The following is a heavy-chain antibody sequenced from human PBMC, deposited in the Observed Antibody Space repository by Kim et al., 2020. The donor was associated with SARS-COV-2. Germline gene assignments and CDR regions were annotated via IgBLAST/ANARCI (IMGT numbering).Heavy chain of an antibody. V-gene: IGHV1-18*01. CDR3: AREGYSSGWTYYYYYGMDV. J-gene: IGHJ6*02. D-gene: IGHD6-19*01. CDR2: ISAYNGNT. Sequence: ASVKVSCKASGYTFTSYGISWVRQAPGQGLEWMGWISAYNGNTNYAQKLQGRVTMTTDTSTSTAYMELRSLRSDDTAVYYCAREGYSSGWTYYYYYGMDVGGQGTTVTVSS. CDR1: GYTFTSYG.